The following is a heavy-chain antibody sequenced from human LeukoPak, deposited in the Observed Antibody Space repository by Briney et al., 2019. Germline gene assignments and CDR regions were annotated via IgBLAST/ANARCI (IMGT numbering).Heavy chain of an antibody. J-gene: IGHJ4*02. CDR1: GFIVSSNY. Sequence: PGVSLRLSCAASGFIVSSNYMSWVRQAPGKGLEWVSIICSGGSGGTTYYADSVKGRFTISRDNSKNTLYLQMNSLRAEDTAVYYCASHWGGYWGQGTLVTVSS. D-gene: IGHD3-16*01. V-gene: IGHV3-53*01. CDR2: ICSGGSGGTT. CDR3: ASHWGGY.